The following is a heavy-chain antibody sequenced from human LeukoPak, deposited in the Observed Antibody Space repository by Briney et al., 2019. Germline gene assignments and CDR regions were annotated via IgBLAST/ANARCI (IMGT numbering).Heavy chain of an antibody. Sequence: PGGSLRLSCAASGFTVSSNYMSWVRQAPGKGLEWVSVIYSGGTTYYADSVKSRFTISGDNSKNTLYLQMNSLRAEDTAVYYCARDYSGIDYWGQGTLVTVSS. D-gene: IGHD6-13*01. J-gene: IGHJ4*02. CDR3: ARDYSGIDY. CDR2: IYSGGTT. V-gene: IGHV3-66*01. CDR1: GFTVSSNY.